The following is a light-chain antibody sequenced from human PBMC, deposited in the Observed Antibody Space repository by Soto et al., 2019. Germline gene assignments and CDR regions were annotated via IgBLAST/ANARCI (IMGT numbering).Light chain of an antibody. Sequence: DIQMTQSPSTLSASVGDRVTITCRASKSISSWLAWYQQKPGKAPKLLIYDASSLESGVPSRFSGSGSGTECTLTISSLQPDDVATSYCQQYNSSPYTFGQGTKLEIK. CDR2: DAS. J-gene: IGKJ2*01. CDR1: KSISSW. V-gene: IGKV1-5*01. CDR3: QQYNSSPYT.